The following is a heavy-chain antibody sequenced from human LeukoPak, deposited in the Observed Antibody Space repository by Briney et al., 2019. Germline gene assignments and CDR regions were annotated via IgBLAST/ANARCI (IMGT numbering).Heavy chain of an antibody. J-gene: IGHJ3*02. Sequence: QTGGSLRLSCIASGFTFSNYGTSWVRQAPGKGLEWVSIISGSGDRTLHADSVKGRFTVSRDNSKNTVYLQMNSLRAEDTAVYYCAKDLRNIRTLVDLQMIWGQGTLVIVSS. CDR1: GFTFSNYG. CDR2: ISGSGDRT. D-gene: IGHD2-8*02. CDR3: AKDLRNIRTLVDLQMI. V-gene: IGHV3-23*01.